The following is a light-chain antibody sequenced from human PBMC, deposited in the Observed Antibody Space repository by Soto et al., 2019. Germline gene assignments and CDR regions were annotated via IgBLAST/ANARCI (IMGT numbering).Light chain of an antibody. CDR1: SSDVGAFNY. J-gene: IGLJ1*01. CDR3: CSYASGSIYV. V-gene: IGLV2-14*01. Sequence: QSVLTQPASASGSPGQSITISCTGTSSDVGAFNYVSWYLQYPGKAPKLMIYEVGNRPSGVSNRFSGSKSGNTASLTISGLQAEDEADYYCCSYASGSIYVFGTGTKVTVL. CDR2: EVG.